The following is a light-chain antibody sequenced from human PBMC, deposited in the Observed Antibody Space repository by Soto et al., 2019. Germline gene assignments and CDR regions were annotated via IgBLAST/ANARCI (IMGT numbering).Light chain of an antibody. J-gene: IGLJ2*01. V-gene: IGLV1-40*01. Sequence: QSVLTQPPSVSGAPGQRVTISCTGSSSNIGAGYDVHWYQQLPGTAPKVLIYGNDNRPSGVPDRFSGSKSGTSASLAITGLQAEDEADYCCQSYDSSLSGSLFGGGTKLTVL. CDR1: SSNIGAGYD. CDR3: QSYDSSLSGSL. CDR2: GND.